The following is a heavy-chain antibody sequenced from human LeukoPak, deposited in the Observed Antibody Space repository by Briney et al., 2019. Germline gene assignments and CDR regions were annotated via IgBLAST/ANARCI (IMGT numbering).Heavy chain of an antibody. CDR1: GFTFSSYG. D-gene: IGHD3-3*01. Sequence: GGSLRLSCAASGFTFSSYGMHWVRQAPGKGLEWVAFIRYDGSNKYYADSVKGRFTISRDNSKNTLYLQMNSLRAEDTAVYYCAKAQGLDFWSGYLDYWGQGTLVTVSS. V-gene: IGHV3-30*02. CDR3: AKAQGLDFWSGYLDY. J-gene: IGHJ4*02. CDR2: IRYDGSNK.